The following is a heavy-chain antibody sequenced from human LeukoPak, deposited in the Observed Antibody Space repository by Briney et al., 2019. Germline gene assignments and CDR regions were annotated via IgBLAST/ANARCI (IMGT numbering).Heavy chain of an antibody. V-gene: IGHV3-7*01. CDR2: MKPDGSEI. CDR1: GFTFDLSW. Sequence: GGSLRLSCAASGFTFDLSWMSWVRQAPGKGLECVANMKPDGSEIYYVDSVRGRFTVSRDNAKNSLYLQMNSLRADDTAVYYCARFAAGGSYYYYMDVWGQGTLVTVSS. CDR3: ARFAAGGSYYYYMDV. D-gene: IGHD6-25*01. J-gene: IGHJ6*03.